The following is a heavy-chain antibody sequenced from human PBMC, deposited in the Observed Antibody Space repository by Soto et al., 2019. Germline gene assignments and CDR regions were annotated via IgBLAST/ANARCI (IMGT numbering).Heavy chain of an antibody. Sequence: SETLSDTWTVSGGSSCRYYWSWIRQPPGKGLEWIGYIYYSGSTYYNPSLKSRVTISVDTSKNQFSLKLSSVTAADTAVYYCARRYGRVSRFMDVWGKGTTVTVSS. D-gene: IGHD2-8*01. CDR2: IYYSGST. CDR1: GGSSCRYY. V-gene: IGHV4-59*04. CDR3: ARRYGRVSRFMDV. J-gene: IGHJ6*03.